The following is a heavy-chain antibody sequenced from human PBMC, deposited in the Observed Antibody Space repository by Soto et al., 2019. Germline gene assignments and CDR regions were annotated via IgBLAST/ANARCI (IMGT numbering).Heavy chain of an antibody. D-gene: IGHD3-10*01. CDR1: GYTFTRDQ. CDR3: GRVMRSLLSITALDT. J-gene: IGHJ5*02. V-gene: IGHV1-46*01. Sequence: ASVKVSCKASGYTFTRDQIHWVRQAPGQGLEWMGMIEPSGGKTNYAQKFQGRVTLTSDTSTSTVYMALSSLRSDDTAIYFCGRVMRSLLSITALDTWGQGTLVTVSS. CDR2: IEPSGGKT.